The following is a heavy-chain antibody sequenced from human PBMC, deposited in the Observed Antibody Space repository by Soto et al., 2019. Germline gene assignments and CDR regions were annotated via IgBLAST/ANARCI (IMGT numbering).Heavy chain of an antibody. CDR3: ARDGLGYCSSTSCWTYYFDY. CDR2: ISSSSSTI. V-gene: IGHV3-48*01. Sequence: PGGSLRLSCAASGFTFSSYSMNWVRQAPGKGLEWVSYISSSSSTIYYADSVKGRFTISRDNAKNSLYLQMNSLRAEDTAVYYCARDGLGYCSSTSCWTYYFDYWGQGTLVTVSS. CDR1: GFTFSSYS. J-gene: IGHJ4*02. D-gene: IGHD2-2*01.